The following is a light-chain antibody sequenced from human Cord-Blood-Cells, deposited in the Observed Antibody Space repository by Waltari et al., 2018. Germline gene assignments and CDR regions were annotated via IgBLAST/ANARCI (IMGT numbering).Light chain of an antibody. CDR3: QSYDSSLSGWV. CDR1: SSNIGAGYD. J-gene: IGLJ3*02. CDR2: GTS. V-gene: IGLV1-40*01. Sequence: QSVLTQPPSVSGAPGQRVTISCTGSSSNIGAGYDLHWYQQLPGTAPKLLIYGTSNRPSGVPDRFSGSKSGTSASLAITGLQAEDEADYYCQSYDSSLSGWVFGGGTKLTVL.